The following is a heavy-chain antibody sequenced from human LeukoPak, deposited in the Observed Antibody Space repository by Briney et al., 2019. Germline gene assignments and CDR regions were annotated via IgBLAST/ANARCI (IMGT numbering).Heavy chain of an antibody. D-gene: IGHD6-13*01. CDR3: AKDRGSSWYPSVGSRNPFDP. J-gene: IGHJ5*02. CDR2: MSRSGNII. V-gene: IGHV3-48*01. CDR1: GFTFNNYN. Sequence: PGGSLRLSCAASGFTFNNYNMNWVRQVPGKGLESVSYMSRSGNIIYYADSVKGRFTISRDNPKNTLYLQMNSLRAEDTAVYYCAKDRGSSWYPSVGSRNPFDPWGQGTLVTVSS.